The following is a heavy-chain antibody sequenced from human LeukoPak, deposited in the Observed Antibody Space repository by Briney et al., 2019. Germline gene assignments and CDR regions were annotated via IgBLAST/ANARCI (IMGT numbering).Heavy chain of an antibody. Sequence: ASVTVSCKASGYTFTSYAMNWVRQAPGQGLEWMGWINTNTGNPTYAQGFTGRFVFSLDTSVSTAYLQISSLKAEDTAVYYCARMAALLPPWYSSACDAFDIWGQGTMVTVSS. J-gene: IGHJ3*02. CDR1: GYTFTSYA. CDR2: INTNTGNP. CDR3: ARMAALLPPWYSSACDAFDI. D-gene: IGHD6-19*01. V-gene: IGHV7-4-1*02.